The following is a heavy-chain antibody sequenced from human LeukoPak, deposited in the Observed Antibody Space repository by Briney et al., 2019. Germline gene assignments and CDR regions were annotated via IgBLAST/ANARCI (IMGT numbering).Heavy chain of an antibody. CDR1: GGSISSGSYY. Sequence: MPSETLSLTCTVTGGSISSGSYYWSWIRQPAGKGLEWIGRIYASGSTNYNPSLKSRVTISVDTSKNQFSLKLSSVTAADTAVYYCARDQFWSGPWFDPWGQGTLVTVSS. CDR2: IYASGST. CDR3: ARDQFWSGPWFDP. V-gene: IGHV4-61*02. D-gene: IGHD3-3*01. J-gene: IGHJ5*02.